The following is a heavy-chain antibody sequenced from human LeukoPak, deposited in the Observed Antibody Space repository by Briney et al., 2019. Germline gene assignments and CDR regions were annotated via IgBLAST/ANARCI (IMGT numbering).Heavy chain of an antibody. V-gene: IGHV4-30-2*01. J-gene: IGHJ4*02. CDR3: ARGGRATAPPGY. Sequence: SETLSLTCTVSGGSISSGGYYWSWIRQPPGKGLEWIGYIYHSGSTYYNPSLKSRVTISVDRSKNQFSLKLSSVTAADTAVYYCARGGRATAPPGYWGQGTLVTISS. CDR2: IYHSGST. CDR1: GGSISSGGYY. D-gene: IGHD3-16*01.